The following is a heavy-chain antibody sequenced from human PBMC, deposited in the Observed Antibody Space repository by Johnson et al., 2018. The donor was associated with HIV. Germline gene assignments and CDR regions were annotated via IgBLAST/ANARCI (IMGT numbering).Heavy chain of an antibody. J-gene: IGHJ3*02. D-gene: IGHD5-12*01. V-gene: IGHV3-11*04. Sequence: QVQLVESGGDLVKPGGSLRLSCAASGFSFSDYYMSWIRQAPGKGLQWVSFISSSGVTKYYADSVKGRFTISRDNAKKSLYLQMDSLRPEDTAVYYCARGRKDIEAADGLDNDAFDMWGQGTLVTVSS. CDR2: ISSSGVTK. CDR3: ARGRKDIEAADGLDNDAFDM. CDR1: GFSFSDYY.